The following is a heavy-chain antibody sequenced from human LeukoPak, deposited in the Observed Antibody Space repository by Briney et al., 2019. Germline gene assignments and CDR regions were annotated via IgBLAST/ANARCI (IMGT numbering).Heavy chain of an antibody. CDR3: ARVGGFYYDSSGYYPGNFDY. D-gene: IGHD3-22*01. CDR1: GGSISSSSYY. CDR2: IYYSGST. J-gene: IGHJ4*02. V-gene: IGHV4-39*01. Sequence: SETLSLTCTVPGGSISSSSYYWGWIRQPPGKGLEWIGSIYYSGSTYYNPSLKSRVTISVDTSKNQFSLKLSSVTAADTAVYYCARVGGFYYDSSGYYPGNFDYWGQGTLVTVSS.